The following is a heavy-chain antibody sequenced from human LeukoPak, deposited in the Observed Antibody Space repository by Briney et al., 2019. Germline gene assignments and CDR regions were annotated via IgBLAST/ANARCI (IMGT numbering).Heavy chain of an antibody. CDR1: GYTFATYY. Sequence: ASVQVSCKASGYTFATYYIHGVRQAPGQGLEWMGIINPTGGSTTYAQKFQGRVTMTRDTSTSTVFMEVNSLRSEDTAVYYCALYSSTWYWGQGTLVTVSS. V-gene: IGHV1-46*01. CDR2: INPTGGST. J-gene: IGHJ4*02. CDR3: ALYSSTWY. D-gene: IGHD6-13*01.